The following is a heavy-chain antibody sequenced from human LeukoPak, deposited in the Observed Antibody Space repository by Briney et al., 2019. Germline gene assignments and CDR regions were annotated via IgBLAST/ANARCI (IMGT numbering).Heavy chain of an antibody. J-gene: IGHJ6*03. CDR1: GFTFSSSA. V-gene: IGHV3-21*01. CDR2: ITTGSTYM. Sequence: PGGSLRLSCSAAGFTFSSSAMNWVRQAPGKGLEWVSSITTGSTYMYYADSVRGRFTISRDNAKNSLYLQMSSLRADDTAVYYYYYNDVWGKGTMATVSS. CDR3: YYNDV.